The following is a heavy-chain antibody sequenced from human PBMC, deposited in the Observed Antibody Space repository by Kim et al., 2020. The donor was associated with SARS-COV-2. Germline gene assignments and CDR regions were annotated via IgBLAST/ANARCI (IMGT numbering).Heavy chain of an antibody. Sequence: ASVKVSCKASGYTFTSYYMHWVRQAPGQGLEWMGIINPSGGSTSYAQKFQGRVTMTRDTSTSTVYMELSSLRSEDTAVYYCARLPRWDIVVVPAAIFAFDIWGQGTMVTVSS. J-gene: IGHJ3*02. CDR3: ARLPRWDIVVVPAAIFAFDI. CDR2: INPSGGST. CDR1: GYTFTSYY. V-gene: IGHV1-46*01. D-gene: IGHD2-2*01.